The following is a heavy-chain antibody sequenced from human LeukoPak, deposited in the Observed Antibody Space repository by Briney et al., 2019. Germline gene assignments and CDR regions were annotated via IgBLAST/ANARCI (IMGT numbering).Heavy chain of an antibody. CDR3: AGIPVFGVVLHQEPV. V-gene: IGHV1-69*10. CDR1: GYTFTSYG. D-gene: IGHD3-3*01. CDR2: FIPILDTA. J-gene: IGHJ6*03. Sequence: SVKVSCKASGYTFTSYGISWVRQAPGQGLEWMGVFIPILDTANSTQKFQGRLAITADKSTNTVYMELSSLRFDDTAVYFCAGIPVFGVVLHQEPVWGKGTTVTVSS.